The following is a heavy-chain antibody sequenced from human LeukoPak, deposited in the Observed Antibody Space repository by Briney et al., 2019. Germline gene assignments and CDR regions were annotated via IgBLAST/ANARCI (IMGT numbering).Heavy chain of an antibody. CDR3: ARGPYDDYSNYRLDY. D-gene: IGHD4-11*01. CDR1: GGSISSSNW. CDR2: IYHSGST. Sequence: SETLSLTCAVSGGSISSSNWWSWVRQPPGKGLEWIGEIYHSGSTNYNPSLKSRVTMSVDRSQNQFSLRLSTVTAADTAVYYCARGPYDDYSNYRLDYWGQGTLVTVSS. V-gene: IGHV4-4*02. J-gene: IGHJ4*02.